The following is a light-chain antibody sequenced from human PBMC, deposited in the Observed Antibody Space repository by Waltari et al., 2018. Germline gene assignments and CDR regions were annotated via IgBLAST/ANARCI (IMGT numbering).Light chain of an antibody. V-gene: IGLV2-14*03. Sequence: HSALTQPASVSGSPGQSITISCTGTRSDVGGYDFVSRYRQHPGKAPNLIIFDVTERPPGIAARFSGSKSGNTASLTISGLQSDDEADYYCASYTASSNYVFGSGTTVTV. J-gene: IGLJ1*01. CDR3: ASYTASSNYV. CDR1: RSDVGGYDF. CDR2: DVT.